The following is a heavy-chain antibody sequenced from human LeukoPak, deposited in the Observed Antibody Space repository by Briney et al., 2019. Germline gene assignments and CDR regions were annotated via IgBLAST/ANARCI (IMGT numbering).Heavy chain of an antibody. D-gene: IGHD3-10*01. CDR3: AKDVLWFGELLLPNFDY. Sequence: GGSLRLSCAASGFTFSSYAMSWVRQAPGKGLEWVSAISGSGGSTYYADSVKGRFTISRDNSKNTLYLQMNSLRAEDTAVYYCAKDVLWFGELLLPNFDYWGQGTLVTVSS. J-gene: IGHJ4*02. CDR2: ISGSGGST. V-gene: IGHV3-23*01. CDR1: GFTFSSYA.